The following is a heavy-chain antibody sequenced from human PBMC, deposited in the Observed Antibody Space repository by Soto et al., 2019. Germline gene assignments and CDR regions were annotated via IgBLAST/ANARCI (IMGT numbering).Heavy chain of an antibody. CDR2: ISAYNGNT. J-gene: IGHJ4*02. V-gene: IGHV1-18*01. D-gene: IGHD6-19*01. CDR1: GYTFTSYG. Sequence: ASEKVSCKASGYTFTSYGISWVRQAPGQGLEWMGWISAYNGNTNYAQKLQGRVTMTTDTSTSTAYMELRSLRSDDTAVYYCARRGTKGGSGWYYFDYWGQGTLVSVSS. CDR3: ARRGTKGGSGWYYFDY.